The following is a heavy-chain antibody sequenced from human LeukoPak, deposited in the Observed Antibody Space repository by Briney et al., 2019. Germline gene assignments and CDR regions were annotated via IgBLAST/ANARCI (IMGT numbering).Heavy chain of an antibody. CDR1: GFTFNNYW. Sequence: GGPLRLSCAASGFTFNNYWMVWVRQAPGEGLEGVANIRGNGRRKYYLASVKGRFTISRDNAKNLLYLQMSSLRADDTAVFYCVRDANYHDGSNYYDVLDIWGQGTMVTVSS. CDR3: VRDANYHDGSNYYDVLDI. V-gene: IGHV3-7*01. J-gene: IGHJ3*02. D-gene: IGHD3-22*01. CDR2: IRGNGRRK.